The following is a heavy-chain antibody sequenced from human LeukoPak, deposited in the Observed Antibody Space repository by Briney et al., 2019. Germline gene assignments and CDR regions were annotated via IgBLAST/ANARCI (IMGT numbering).Heavy chain of an antibody. CDR3: ARRFNYYDSSGYYEGFYFDY. Sequence: GASVKVSCKASGYTFTSYGISWVRQAPGQGLEWMGWISAYAQKFQGRVTMTTDTSTSTAYMELRSLRSDDTAVYYCARRFNYYDSSGYYEGFYFDYWSQGTLVTVSS. V-gene: IGHV1-18*01. J-gene: IGHJ4*02. CDR2: ISAY. CDR1: GYTFTSYG. D-gene: IGHD3-22*01.